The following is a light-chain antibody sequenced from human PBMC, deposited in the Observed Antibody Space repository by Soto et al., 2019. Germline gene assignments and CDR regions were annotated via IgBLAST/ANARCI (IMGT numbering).Light chain of an antibody. Sequence: QSVLTQPPSVSGAPGQRVTISCTGSSSNIGAGYDVNWYQQLPGTAPKLLIHGNRNRPSGVPDRVSGSKSGTSASLAITGLQAEDEADYYCQSYDSSLSGRVFGGGTKLTVL. CDR2: GNR. CDR1: SSNIGAGYD. J-gene: IGLJ3*02. CDR3: QSYDSSLSGRV. V-gene: IGLV1-40*01.